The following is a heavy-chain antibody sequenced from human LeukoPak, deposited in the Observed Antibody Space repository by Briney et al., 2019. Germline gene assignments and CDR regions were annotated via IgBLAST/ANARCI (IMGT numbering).Heavy chain of an antibody. V-gene: IGHV4-39*01. Sequence: SETLFLTCTLSGDSISTSIYFWGWIRQPPGKGLEWIGSIYSSGSTYYNPSLQSRITISLDTSKNQFSLKLSSVAAADTAVYFCARRGGTSGSTYFDYCGQGTLVTVSS. CDR2: IYSSGST. D-gene: IGHD1-26*01. CDR1: GDSISTSIYF. CDR3: ARRGGTSGSTYFDY. J-gene: IGHJ4*02.